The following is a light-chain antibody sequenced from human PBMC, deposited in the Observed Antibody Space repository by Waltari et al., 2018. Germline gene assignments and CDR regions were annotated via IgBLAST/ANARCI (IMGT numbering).Light chain of an antibody. J-gene: IGLJ1*01. Sequence: QSALSQPASVSGSPGQSLTITCTGASTDLASYNLVAWYQHHPNRAPKLIIYEATKRPSGISHRLCGAKSCATASLRSSGLQAGDEAEYYCCSYTGSSTSYGCGGGTKVTVL. CDR2: EAT. CDR3: CSYTGSSTSYG. CDR1: STDLASYNL. V-gene: IGLV2-23*01.